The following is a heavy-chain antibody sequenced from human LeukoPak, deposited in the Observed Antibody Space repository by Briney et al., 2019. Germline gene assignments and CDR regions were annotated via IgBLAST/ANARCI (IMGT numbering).Heavy chain of an antibody. D-gene: IGHD3-10*01. CDR1: GGSISSYY. Sequence: SETLSLTCTVSGGSISSYYWSWIRQPPGKGLEWIGYIYATVSTNYNPSLKSRVTISVDTSKNQFSLNLRSVTAADTAVYYCARHGSVRSPLGPWGQGTLVIVSS. J-gene: IGHJ5*02. CDR2: IYATVST. CDR3: ARHGSVRSPLGP. V-gene: IGHV4-4*09.